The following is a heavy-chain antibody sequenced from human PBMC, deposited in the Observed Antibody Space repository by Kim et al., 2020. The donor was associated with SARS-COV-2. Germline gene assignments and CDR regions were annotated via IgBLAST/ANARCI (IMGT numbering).Heavy chain of an antibody. D-gene: IGHD1-26*01. CDR3: ARGRRFQWESRVRWFDP. CDR2: INHSGST. J-gene: IGHJ5*02. CDR1: GGSFSGYY. V-gene: IGHV4-34*01. Sequence: SETLSLTCAVYGGSFSGYYWSWIRQPPGKGLEWIGEINHSGSTNYNPSLKSRVTISVDTSKNQFSLKLSSVTAADTAVYYCARGRRFQWESRVRWFDPWGQGTLVTVSS.